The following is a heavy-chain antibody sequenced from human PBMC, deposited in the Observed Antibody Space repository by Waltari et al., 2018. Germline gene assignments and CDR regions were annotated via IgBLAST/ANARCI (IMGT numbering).Heavy chain of an antibody. D-gene: IGHD3-16*02. J-gene: IGHJ4*02. CDR2: IYYSGST. V-gene: IGHV4-61*01. CDR3: ASSYYVWGSYPTDY. Sequence: QVQLQESGPGLVKPSETLSLTCTVSGGSVSSGSYYWSWIRQPPGKGLEWIGYIYYSGSTNHNPPLKRRVTISVDTSKNQFSLKLSSVTAADTAVYYCASSYYVWGSYPTDYWGQGTLVTVSS. CDR1: GGSVSSGSYY.